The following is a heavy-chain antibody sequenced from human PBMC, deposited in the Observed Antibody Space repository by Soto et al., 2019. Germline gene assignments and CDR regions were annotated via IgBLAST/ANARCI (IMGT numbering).Heavy chain of an antibody. D-gene: IGHD2-2*01. Sequence: QMQLVQSGPEVKKPGTSVKVSCKASGFTFTSSAMQWVRQARGQRLEWIGWIVVGSGNTNYAQKFQERVTITRDMSTSTAYMELSSLRSEDTAVYYCAVGVVLGYCSSTSCYADYYYYYMDVWGKGTTVTVSS. V-gene: IGHV1-58*02. CDR2: IVVGSGNT. CDR3: AVGVVLGYCSSTSCYADYYYYYMDV. CDR1: GFTFTSSA. J-gene: IGHJ6*03.